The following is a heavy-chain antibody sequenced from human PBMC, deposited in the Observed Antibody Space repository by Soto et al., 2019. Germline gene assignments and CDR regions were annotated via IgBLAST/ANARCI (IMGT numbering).Heavy chain of an antibody. V-gene: IGHV3-30*18. CDR2: ISYEGSNK. CDR3: AKPPVGWYPPFDY. Sequence: QVQLVESGGGVVQPGRSLRLSCAASGFTFSSYGMHWVRQAPGKGLEWVAVISYEGSNKYYADSVKGRFTISRDNSKNTLYLQINSLRAEDTTVYYCAKPPVGWYPPFDYWCQGTLVTVSS. D-gene: IGHD6-19*01. CDR1: GFTFSSYG. J-gene: IGHJ4*02.